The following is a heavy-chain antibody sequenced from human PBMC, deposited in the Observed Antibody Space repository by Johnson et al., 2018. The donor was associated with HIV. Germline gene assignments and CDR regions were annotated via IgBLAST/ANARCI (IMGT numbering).Heavy chain of an antibody. CDR1: GFTFSSYA. V-gene: IGHV3-23*04. Sequence: VQLVESGGGLVQPGGSLRLSCAASGFTFSSYAMSWVRQAPGKGLEWVSAISGSGGSTYYADSVKGRFTISRDNSKNTVYLQMNSLRAEDTALYYCARDRGGPERNYDFWSGYYGGDAFDIWGQGTMVTVSS. CDR2: ISGSGGST. D-gene: IGHD3-3*01. CDR3: ARDRGGPERNYDFWSGYYGGDAFDI. J-gene: IGHJ3*02.